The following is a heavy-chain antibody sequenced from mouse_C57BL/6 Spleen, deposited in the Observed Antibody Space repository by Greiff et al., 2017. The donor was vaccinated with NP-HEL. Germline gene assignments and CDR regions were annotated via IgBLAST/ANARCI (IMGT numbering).Heavy chain of an antibody. CDR3: ARSGSSSYYFDY. CDR2: IYPGSGNT. J-gene: IGHJ2*01. D-gene: IGHD1-1*01. CDR1: GYSFTSYY. Sequence: VKLVESGPELVKPGASVKISCKASGYSFTSYYIHWVKQRPGQGLEWIGWIYPGSGNTKYNEKFKGKATLTADTSSSTAYMQLSSLPSEDSAVYYCARSGSSSYYFDYWGQGTTLTVSS. V-gene: IGHV1-66*01.